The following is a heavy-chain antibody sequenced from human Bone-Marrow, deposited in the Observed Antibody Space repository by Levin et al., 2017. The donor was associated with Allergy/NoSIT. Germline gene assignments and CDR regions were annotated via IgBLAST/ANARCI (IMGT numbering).Heavy chain of an antibody. Sequence: GGSLRLSCAASGFTFSSYWMSWVRQAPGKGLEWVANIKQDGSEKYYVDSVKGRFTISRDNAKNSLYLQMNSLRAEDTAVYYCALLAPTVTTGWVDYWGQGTLVTVSS. V-gene: IGHV3-7*01. CDR1: GFTFSSYW. J-gene: IGHJ4*02. D-gene: IGHD4-17*01. CDR3: ALLAPTVTTGWVDY. CDR2: IKQDGSEK.